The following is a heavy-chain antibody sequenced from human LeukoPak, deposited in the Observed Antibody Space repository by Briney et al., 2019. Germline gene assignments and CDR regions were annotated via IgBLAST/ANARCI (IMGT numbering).Heavy chain of an antibody. J-gene: IGHJ4*02. V-gene: IGHV4-39*07. Sequence: SETLSLTCTVSGGSISSSSYYWGWIRQPPGKGLEWIGSIYYSGSTYYNPSLKSRVTISVDTSKNQFSLKLSSVTAAGTAVYYCARAVWFGELIYGMDYWGQGTLVTVSS. CDR1: GGSISSSSYY. D-gene: IGHD3-10*01. CDR2: IYYSGST. CDR3: ARAVWFGELIYGMDY.